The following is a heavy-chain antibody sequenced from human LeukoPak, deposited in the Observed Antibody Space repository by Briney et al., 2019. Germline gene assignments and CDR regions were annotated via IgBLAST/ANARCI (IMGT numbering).Heavy chain of an antibody. CDR2: VDLDGGGK. D-gene: IGHD6-13*01. Sequence: GGSLRLSCVASGFAFSSYWMAWVRQAPGRGLAWVASVDLDGGGKYSVDSVKGRFTISRDNAKNSLYLQMDSLRAEDTAVYYCARGWIRFESPSGIAAAGISRRSVDPWGQGTLVTVSS. CDR1: GFAFSSYW. CDR3: ARGWIRFESPSGIAAAGISRRSVDP. J-gene: IGHJ5*02. V-gene: IGHV3-7*05.